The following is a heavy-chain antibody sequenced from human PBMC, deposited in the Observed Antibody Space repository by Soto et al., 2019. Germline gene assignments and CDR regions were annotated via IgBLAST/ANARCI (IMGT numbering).Heavy chain of an antibody. CDR1: GGTFSSYA. CDR2: IIPIFGTA. D-gene: IGHD5-12*01. CDR3: ASVGVATITLDY. J-gene: IGHJ4*02. V-gene: IGHV1-69*12. Sequence: QVQLVQSGAEVKKPGSSVKVSCKASGGTFSSYAISWVRQAPGQGLEWMGGIIPIFGTANYAQKFQGRVTITAHEYMSTAYMELSSLRSEDTAVYYCASVGVATITLDYWGQGTLVTVSS.